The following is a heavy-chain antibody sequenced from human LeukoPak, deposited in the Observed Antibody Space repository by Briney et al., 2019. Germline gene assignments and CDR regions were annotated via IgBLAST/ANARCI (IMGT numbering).Heavy chain of an antibody. J-gene: IGHJ3*02. Sequence: SETLSLTCTVSGGSISSYYWSWIRQPPGKGLEWIGYIYTSGSTNYNPSLKSRVTISVDTSKNHFSLKLSSVTAADTAVYYCARIRLLGAFDIWGQGTMVTVSS. D-gene: IGHD7-27*01. V-gene: IGHV4-4*09. CDR1: GGSISSYY. CDR2: IYTSGST. CDR3: ARIRLLGAFDI.